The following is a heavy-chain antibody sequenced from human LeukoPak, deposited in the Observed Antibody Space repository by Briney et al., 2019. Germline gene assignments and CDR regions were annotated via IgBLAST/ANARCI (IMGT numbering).Heavy chain of an antibody. V-gene: IGHV3-7*03. CDR3: AKENYGDSTGGRFQH. Sequence: GGSLRLSCAASGFTFTNYWMSRVRQAPGKGLELVANIKQDRSEKYYVDSVKGRFTISRVNSKNALYLQMNSLRAEDTAVYYCAKENYGDSTGGRFQHWGQGTLVTVSS. CDR1: GFTFTNYW. CDR2: IKQDRSEK. J-gene: IGHJ1*01. D-gene: IGHD4-17*01.